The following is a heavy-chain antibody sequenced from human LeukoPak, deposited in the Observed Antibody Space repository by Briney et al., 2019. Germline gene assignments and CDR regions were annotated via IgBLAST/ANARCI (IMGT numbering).Heavy chain of an antibody. CDR1: VFTFNTYW. CDR3: AREEWWFDS. V-gene: IGHV3-7*01. J-gene: IGHJ5*01. Sequence: GGSLRLSCAASVFTFNTYWMTWVRQAPGKGLEWVANIKQDGSVKYYVDSLKGRFTISRDNAKNSLYLQMNSLRVEDTAVYYCAREEWWFDSWGQGTQVTVSS. CDR2: IKQDGSVK. D-gene: IGHD2-8*01.